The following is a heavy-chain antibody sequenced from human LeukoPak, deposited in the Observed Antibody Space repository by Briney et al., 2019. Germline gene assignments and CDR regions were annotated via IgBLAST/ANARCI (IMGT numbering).Heavy chain of an antibody. J-gene: IGHJ6*03. V-gene: IGHV3-21*01. D-gene: IGHD3-10*01. Sequence: PGGSLRLSCAASGFTFSSYSMNWVRQAPGKGLEWVSSISSSSSYIYYADSVKGRFTISRDNAKNSLYLQMNSLRAEDTAVYYCARDAQPSLWFGELLTPYYYYYYMDVWGKGTTVTISS. CDR2: ISSSSSYI. CDR1: GFTFSSYS. CDR3: ARDAQPSLWFGELLTPYYYYYYMDV.